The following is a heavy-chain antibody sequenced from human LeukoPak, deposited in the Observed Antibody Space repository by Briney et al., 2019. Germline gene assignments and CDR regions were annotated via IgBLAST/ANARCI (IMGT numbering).Heavy chain of an antibody. CDR2: IYPGDSDT. D-gene: IGHD6-19*01. J-gene: IGHJ4*02. Sequence: GESLQISCKGSGYSFSTYWIAWVRRLPGKGLEWMGIIYPGDSDTRYSPSFQGQVTISTDKSISTAYLQWSSLKASDTAMYYCARSSVAGTLNYFDYWGQGTLVTVSS. V-gene: IGHV5-51*01. CDR1: GYSFSTYW. CDR3: ARSSVAGTLNYFDY.